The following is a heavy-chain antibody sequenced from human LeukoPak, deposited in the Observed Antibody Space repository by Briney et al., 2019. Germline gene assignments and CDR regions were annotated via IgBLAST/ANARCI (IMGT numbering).Heavy chain of an antibody. V-gene: IGHV1-2*02. CDR1: GYTFTGYY. CDR3: ANSCSGDCYFDY. J-gene: IGHJ4*02. CDR2: INPNSGGT. Sequence: ASVKVSCKASGYTFTGYYMHWVRQAPGQGLEWMGWINPNSGGTNYAQKFQGRVTTTRDTSISTAYMELSRLRSDDTAVYYCANSCSGDCYFDYWGQGTLVTVSS. D-gene: IGHD2-21*02.